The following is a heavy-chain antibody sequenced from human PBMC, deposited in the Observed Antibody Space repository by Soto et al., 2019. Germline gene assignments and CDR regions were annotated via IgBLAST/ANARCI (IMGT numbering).Heavy chain of an antibody. CDR1: GFTFGTTD. CDR3: VKNSGWFDT. Sequence: GGSLRLSCAASGFTFGTTDMSWVRQAPGEGLEWVSTIDGSGGITYYADSVKGRFTISRDNSRNTVYLQMNSLRGDDTALYYCVKNSGWFDTWGQGALVTVSS. CDR2: IDGSGGIT. V-gene: IGHV3-23*01. D-gene: IGHD3-10*01. J-gene: IGHJ5*02.